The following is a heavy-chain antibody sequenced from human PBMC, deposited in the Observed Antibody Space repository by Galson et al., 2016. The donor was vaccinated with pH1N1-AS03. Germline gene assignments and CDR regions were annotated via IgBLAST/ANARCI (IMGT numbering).Heavy chain of an antibody. D-gene: IGHD5-24*01. Sequence: TLSLTCTVSGGSISSGGDYWTWIRQHPGKGLEWIGEINHSGSTAYNPSLRRRLSISLDKSKNQFSLKLSSVTATDTAVYYCARGDGYSEDNWSQGTLVTVSS. CDR3: ARGDGYSEDN. CDR1: GGSISSGGDY. J-gene: IGHJ4*02. V-gene: IGHV4-31*03. CDR2: INHSGST.